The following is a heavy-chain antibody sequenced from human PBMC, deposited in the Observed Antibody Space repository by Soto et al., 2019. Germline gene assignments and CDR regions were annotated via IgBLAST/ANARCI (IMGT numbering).Heavy chain of an antibody. CDR2: ISGSGGST. CDR1: GFTFSSYA. Sequence: GGSLRLSCAASGFTFSSYAMSWVRQAPGKGLEWVSAISGSGGSTYYADSVKGRFTISRDNSKNTLYLQMNSLRAEDTAVYYCAKDVGGYDILTGYYSIWAFDIWGQGTMVTVSS. V-gene: IGHV3-23*01. CDR3: AKDVGGYDILTGYYSIWAFDI. D-gene: IGHD3-9*01. J-gene: IGHJ3*02.